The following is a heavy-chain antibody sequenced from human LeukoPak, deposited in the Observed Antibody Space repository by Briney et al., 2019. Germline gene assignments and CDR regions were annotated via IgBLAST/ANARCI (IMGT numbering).Heavy chain of an antibody. Sequence: ASVKVSCKASGYTFTTYGISWVRQAPGQGLEWMGWISPYNGNTNYAQKVQGRVTMTTDTSTSTAYMELRSLRSDDTAVYYCARDTWHYGSGTADYFDYWGQGTLVTVSS. CDR3: ARDTWHYGSGTADYFDY. D-gene: IGHD3-10*01. CDR2: ISPYNGNT. J-gene: IGHJ4*02. CDR1: GYTFTTYG. V-gene: IGHV1-18*01.